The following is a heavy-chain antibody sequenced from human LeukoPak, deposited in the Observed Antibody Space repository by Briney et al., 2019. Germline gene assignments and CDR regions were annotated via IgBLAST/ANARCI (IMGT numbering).Heavy chain of an antibody. D-gene: IGHD5-12*01. J-gene: IGHJ3*02. CDR2: IKQDGSEK. Sequence: PGGSLRLSCAASGFTFSSDWMSWVRQAPGKGLEWVANIKQDGSEKYYVDSVKGRFTISRDNAKNSLSLLMNSLRGEDTAVYYCATHGGGGYDEDDAFNIWGQGTMVTVSS. CDR1: GFTFSSDW. V-gene: IGHV3-7*03. CDR3: ATHGGGGYDEDDAFNI.